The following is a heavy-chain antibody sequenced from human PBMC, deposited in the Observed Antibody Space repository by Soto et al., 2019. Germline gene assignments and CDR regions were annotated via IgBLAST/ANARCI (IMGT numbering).Heavy chain of an antibody. V-gene: IGHV1-46*03. CDR2: INPSGGST. CDR3: ARAVRGPYYYYGMDF. CDR1: GYTFTSYY. D-gene: IGHD3-10*01. J-gene: IGHJ6*02. Sequence: QVQLVQSGAEVKKPGASVKVSCKASGYTFTSYYMHWVRQAPGQGLEWMGIINPSGGSTSYAQKFQGRVTITRDTSTSTVYMELSSLRSEDTAVYYCARAVRGPYYYYGMDFWGQGTTVTVSS.